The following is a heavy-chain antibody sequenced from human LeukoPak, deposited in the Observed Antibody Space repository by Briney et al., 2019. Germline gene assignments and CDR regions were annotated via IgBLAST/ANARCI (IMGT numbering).Heavy chain of an antibody. D-gene: IGHD3-22*01. CDR2: ISAYNGNT. CDR1: AYSFASYG. V-gene: IGHV1-18*01. CDR3: ARGFTYYYDSSGYPILGY. Sequence: APVEVSYKPSAYSFASYGITWVRQARGQGLEWMGWISAYNGNTNYAQKLQDRVTMTTDTPTSTAYMELRSLRSDDTAVYYCARGFTYYYDSSGYPILGYWGQGTLVTVSS. J-gene: IGHJ4*02.